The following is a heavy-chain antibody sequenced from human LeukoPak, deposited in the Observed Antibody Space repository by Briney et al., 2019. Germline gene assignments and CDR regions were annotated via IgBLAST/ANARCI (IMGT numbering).Heavy chain of an antibody. CDR1: GGSFSSTSYY. CDR3: ASQVGYGSGTYYNKLFDY. V-gene: IGHV4-39*01. CDR2: IYYSGTT. J-gene: IGHJ4*02. Sequence: SETLSLACTVSGGSFSSTSYYWGWIRQPPGEGLEWIGSIYYSGTTYYNPSLKSRVTISLDTSQNQFSLRLTSVTAADTAVYYCASQVGYGSGTYYNKLFDYWGQGTLLTVSS. D-gene: IGHD3-10*01.